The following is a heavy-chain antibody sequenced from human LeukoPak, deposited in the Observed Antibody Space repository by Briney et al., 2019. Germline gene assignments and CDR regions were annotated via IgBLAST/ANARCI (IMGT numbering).Heavy chain of an antibody. D-gene: IGHD2-2*02. Sequence: ASVKVSCKASGYTFTGYYMHWVRQAPGQGLEWMGWINADSGGTNYAQKFQGRVTMTRDSSISTAYMELSRLRSDDTAVYYCARRYCSTTGCYMADYWGQGTLVTVSS. CDR2: INADSGGT. J-gene: IGHJ4*02. V-gene: IGHV1-2*02. CDR3: ARRYCSTTGCYMADY. CDR1: GYTFTGYY.